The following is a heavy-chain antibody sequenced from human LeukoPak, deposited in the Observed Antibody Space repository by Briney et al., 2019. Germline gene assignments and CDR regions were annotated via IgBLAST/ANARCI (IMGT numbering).Heavy chain of an antibody. CDR1: GFTFTSYW. CDR3: ARHVDTTMVYYFDY. J-gene: IGHJ4*02. D-gene: IGHD5-18*01. CDR2: IKQDGSEK. Sequence: PGGSLRLSCAASGFTFTSYWMSWVRQAPGKGLEWVANIKQDGSEKYYVDSVKGLFTISRDNAKNSLYLQMNGLRAEDTAVYYCARHVDTTMVYYFDYWGQGTLVTVSS. V-gene: IGHV3-7*01.